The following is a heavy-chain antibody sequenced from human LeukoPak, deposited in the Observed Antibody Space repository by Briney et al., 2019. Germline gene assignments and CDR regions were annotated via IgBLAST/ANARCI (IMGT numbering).Heavy chain of an antibody. D-gene: IGHD2-2*01. J-gene: IGHJ3*02. CDR2: ISAYNGNT. CDR1: GYTFTSYG. CDR3: ARDSRSAHAIVVVPAALTDAFDI. V-gene: IGHV1-18*01. Sequence: ASVKVSCKASGYTFTSYGISWVRQAPGQGLEWMGWISAYNGNTNYAQKLQGRVTMTTDTSTSTAYMELRSLRSDDTAVYYCARDSRSAHAIVVVPAALTDAFDIWGQGTMVTVSS.